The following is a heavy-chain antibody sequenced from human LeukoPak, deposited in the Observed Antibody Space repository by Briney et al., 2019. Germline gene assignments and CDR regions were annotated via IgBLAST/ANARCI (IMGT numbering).Heavy chain of an antibody. V-gene: IGHV3-30*03. CDR3: TAAQLYNGIWYGRDY. J-gene: IGHJ4*02. CDR2: ISYDGSNK. D-gene: IGHD5-18*01. CDR1: GFTFSAHG. Sequence: GGSLRLSCAASGFTFSAHGMHWVRQAPGKGLEWVAVISYDGSNKYYEDSVKGRFTISRDNSKNMVYLQMNSLRAEDTAVYYCTAAQLYNGIWYGRDYWGQGTLVTVSS.